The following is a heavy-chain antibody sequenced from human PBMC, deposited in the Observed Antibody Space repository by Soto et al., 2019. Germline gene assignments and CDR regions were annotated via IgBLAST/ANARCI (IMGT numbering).Heavy chain of an antibody. J-gene: IGHJ3*02. Sequence: GGSLRLSCAASGFTFSSYWMHWVRQAPGKGLVWVSRINSDGSSTSYADSVKGRFTISRDNAKNTLYLQMNSLRAEDTAVYYCASSETGGDPFNIWGQGTMVTFSS. CDR3: ASSETGGDPFNI. D-gene: IGHD3-10*01. CDR1: GFTFSSYW. V-gene: IGHV3-74*01. CDR2: INSDGSST.